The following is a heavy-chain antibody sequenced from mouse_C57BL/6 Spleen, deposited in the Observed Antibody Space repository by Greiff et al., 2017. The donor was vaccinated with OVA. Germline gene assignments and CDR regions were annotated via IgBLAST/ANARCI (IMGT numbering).Heavy chain of an antibody. CDR1: GYSITSGYY. Sequence: EVKLVESGPGLVKPSQSLSLTCSVTGYSITSGYYWNWIRQFPGNKLEWMGYISYDGSNNYNPSLKNRISITRDTSKNQFFLKLNSVTTEDTATCYCAREGNYYGSTLSWFAYWGQGTLVTVSA. CDR3: AREGNYYGSTLSWFAY. D-gene: IGHD1-1*01. V-gene: IGHV3-6*01. J-gene: IGHJ3*01. CDR2: ISYDGSN.